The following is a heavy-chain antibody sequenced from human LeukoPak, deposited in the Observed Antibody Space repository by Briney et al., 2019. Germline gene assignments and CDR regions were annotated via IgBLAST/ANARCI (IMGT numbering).Heavy chain of an antibody. CDR2: IYASGST. J-gene: IGHJ3*02. CDR1: GGSISSYY. Sequence: PSETLSLTCTVSGGSISSYYWSWIRQPAGTGLEWIGRIYASGSTNYNPSLKSRVTMSVDTSKNQFSLKLTSVTAADTAVYYCAREYSSSSGKNTFDIWGQGTMVTVSS. D-gene: IGHD6-6*01. CDR3: AREYSSSSGKNTFDI. V-gene: IGHV4-4*07.